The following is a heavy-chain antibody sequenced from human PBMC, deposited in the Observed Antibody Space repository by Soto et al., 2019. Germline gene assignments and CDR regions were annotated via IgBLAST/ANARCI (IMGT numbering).Heavy chain of an antibody. CDR3: ANRLGNYILSGLPFDL. V-gene: IGHV3-23*01. Sequence: GGSLRLSCAASGFTFSSHPMSWVRQAPGKGLEWVSAIAESGDGTAYIDSVKGRFTISRDNFKNTLYLQMNSLRAEDTAVYYCANRLGNYILSGLPFDLWGQGTMLTVSS. J-gene: IGHJ3*01. CDR2: IAESGDGT. D-gene: IGHD1-7*01. CDR1: GFTFSSHP.